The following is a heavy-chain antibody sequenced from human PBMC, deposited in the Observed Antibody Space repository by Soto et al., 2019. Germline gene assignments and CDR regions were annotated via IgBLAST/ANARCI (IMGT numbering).Heavy chain of an antibody. J-gene: IGHJ6*02. V-gene: IGHV3-30*18. Sequence: GGSLRLSCAASGFTFSSYGMHWVRQAPGKGLEWVAVISYDGSNKYYADSVKGRFTISRDNSKNTLYLQMNSLRAEDTAVYYCAKAQLPISNRGYGMDVWGQGTTVTVSS. D-gene: IGHD2-2*01. CDR1: GFTFSSYG. CDR3: AKAQLPISNRGYGMDV. CDR2: ISYDGSNK.